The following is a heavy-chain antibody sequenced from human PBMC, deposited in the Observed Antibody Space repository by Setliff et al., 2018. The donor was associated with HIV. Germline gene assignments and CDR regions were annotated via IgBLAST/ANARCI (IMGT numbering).Heavy chain of an antibody. CDR3: ARHSSYYQYFDY. Sequence: SETLSLTCTVSGGSISSYYWSWIRQPPGKGLEWIGYIYYSGSTNYNPSLKSRVTMSVDTSTNQFSLKLNSVTAADTAVYYCARHSSYYQYFDYWGQGSLVTVSS. D-gene: IGHD3-10*01. J-gene: IGHJ4*02. V-gene: IGHV4-59*08. CDR2: IYYSGST. CDR1: GGSISSYY.